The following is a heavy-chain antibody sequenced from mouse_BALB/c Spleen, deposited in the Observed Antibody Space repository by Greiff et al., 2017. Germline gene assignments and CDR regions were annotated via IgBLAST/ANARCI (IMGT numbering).Heavy chain of an antibody. CDR2: IDPETGGT. Sequence: QVQLKESGAELVRPGASVTLSCKASGYTFTDYEMHWVKQTPVHGLEWIGAIDPETGGTAYNQKFKGKATLTADKSSSTAYMELRSLTSEDSAVYYCARKVRRAWFAYWGQGTLVTVSA. D-gene: IGHD2-14*01. CDR3: ARKVRRAWFAY. J-gene: IGHJ3*01. CDR1: GYTFTDYE. V-gene: IGHV1-15*01.